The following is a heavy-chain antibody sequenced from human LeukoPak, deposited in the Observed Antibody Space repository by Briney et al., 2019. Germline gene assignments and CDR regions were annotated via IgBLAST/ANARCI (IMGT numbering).Heavy chain of an antibody. D-gene: IGHD6-13*01. CDR3: ARDDSSRPASFDI. CDR2: VYYSGST. V-gene: IGHV4-59*01. CDR1: GGSISDYY. Sequence: SETLSLTCTLSGGSISDYYWSWIRQPPGKGLEWIGYVYYSGSTNYNPSLKSRVTISLDKSNNQFSLNLSSMTAADTAVYYCARDDSSRPASFDIWGHGTMVSVSS. J-gene: IGHJ3*02.